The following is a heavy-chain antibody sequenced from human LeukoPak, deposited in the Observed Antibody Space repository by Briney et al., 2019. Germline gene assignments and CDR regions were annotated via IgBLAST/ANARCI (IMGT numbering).Heavy chain of an antibody. J-gene: IGHJ3*02. CDR3: ARGKVVVTAIQGAFDI. Sequence: SETLSLTCAVYGGSFSGYYWSWIRQPPGKGLEWIGEINHSGSTNYNPSLKSRVTISVDTSKNQFSLKLSSVTAADTAVYYCARGKVVVTAIQGAFDIWGQGTMVTVSS. V-gene: IGHV4-34*01. D-gene: IGHD2-21*02. CDR2: INHSGST. CDR1: GGSFSGYY.